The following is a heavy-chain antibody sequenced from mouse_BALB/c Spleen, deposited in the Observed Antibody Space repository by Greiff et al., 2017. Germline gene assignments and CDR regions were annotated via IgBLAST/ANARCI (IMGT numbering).Heavy chain of an antibody. CDR1: GYTFTSYW. Sequence: QVQLQQPGAELVKPGASVKLSCKASGYTFTSYWMHWVKQRPGQGLEWIGEIDPSDSYTNYNQKFEGKATLTVDKSSSTAYMQLSSLTSEDSAVYYCARKGDYYGSAYWGQGTLVTVSA. CDR2: IDPSDSYT. J-gene: IGHJ3*01. D-gene: IGHD1-1*01. V-gene: IGHV1-69*02. CDR3: ARKGDYYGSAY.